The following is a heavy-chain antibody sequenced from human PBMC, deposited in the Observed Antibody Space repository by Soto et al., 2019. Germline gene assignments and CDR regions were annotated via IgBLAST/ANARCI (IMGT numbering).Heavy chain of an antibody. V-gene: IGHV3-21*01. Sequence: VTLVESGGGLVKPGGSLRLSCAASGFTFSNSAMNWVRQAPGRGLEWVSSITSSGLYIYYVDSVKGRFTISRDNARNALYLHMSSLRAEDTAVYYCARDQSGVDGMDVWGQGTKVTVSS. D-gene: IGHD2-15*01. J-gene: IGHJ6*02. CDR3: ARDQSGVDGMDV. CDR2: ITSSGLYI. CDR1: GFTFSNSA.